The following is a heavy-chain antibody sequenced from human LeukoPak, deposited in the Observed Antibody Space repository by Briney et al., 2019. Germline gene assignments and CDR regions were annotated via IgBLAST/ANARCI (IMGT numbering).Heavy chain of an antibody. D-gene: IGHD3-16*01. CDR2: INWKGGST. Sequence: GGSLRLSCAPSGFTFYDYGMSWVRQVPGKGLEWVSGINWKGGSTVYADSVKGGFTISRDNAKTSLYLQMNSLRAEDTALYHCARKGVGGELGGFDYWGQGILVTVSS. CDR1: GFTFYDYG. CDR3: ARKGVGGELGGFDY. V-gene: IGHV3-20*01. J-gene: IGHJ4*02.